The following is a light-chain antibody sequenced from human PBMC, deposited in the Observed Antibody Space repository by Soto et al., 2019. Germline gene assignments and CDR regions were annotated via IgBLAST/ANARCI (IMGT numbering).Light chain of an antibody. CDR2: KAS. V-gene: IGKV1-5*03. CDR1: QTISSW. CDR3: QQLNTYPWT. Sequence: DIQMTQSPSTLSGSVGATVTITCRASQTISSWLAWYQQKPGKAPKLLIYKASSLESGVPSRFSGSGSGTECTLTISSLQPDDFATYYCQQLNTYPWTFRQGTKVDIK. J-gene: IGKJ1*01.